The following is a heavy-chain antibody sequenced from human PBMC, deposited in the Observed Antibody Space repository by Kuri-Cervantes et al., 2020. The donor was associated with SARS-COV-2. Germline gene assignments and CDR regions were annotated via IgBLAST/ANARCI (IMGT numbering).Heavy chain of an antibody. Sequence: GGSLRLSCAASGFTFSSYSMNWVRQAPGKGLEWVSYISSSSSTIYYADSVKGRFTISRDNAKNSLYLQMNSLRAEDTAVYYCARPEMVRGVDYWGQGTLVTVSS. CDR3: ARPEMVRGVDY. V-gene: IGHV3-48*04. J-gene: IGHJ4*02. CDR1: GFTFSSYS. D-gene: IGHD5-24*01. CDR2: ISSSSSTI.